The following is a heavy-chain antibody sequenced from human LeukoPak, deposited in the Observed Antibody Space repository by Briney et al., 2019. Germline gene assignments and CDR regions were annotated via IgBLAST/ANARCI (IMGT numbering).Heavy chain of an antibody. CDR3: ASAGTNLGDYDY. D-gene: IGHD4-17*01. Sequence: PSETLSLTCTVSGGSISSGSYYWSWIRQPAGKGLEWIGRIYTSGSTNYNPSLKSRVTTSADTSKNEFSLKLSSVTAADTAVYYCASAGTNLGDYDYWGQGTLVTVSS. CDR1: GGSISSGSYY. V-gene: IGHV4-61*02. CDR2: IYTSGST. J-gene: IGHJ4*02.